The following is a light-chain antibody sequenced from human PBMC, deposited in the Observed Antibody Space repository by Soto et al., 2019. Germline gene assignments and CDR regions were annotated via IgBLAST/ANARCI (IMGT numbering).Light chain of an antibody. V-gene: IGLV2-8*01. CDR1: SGDVGAYNS. CDR3: SSYAGSNNFV. J-gene: IGLJ1*01. Sequence: QSALTQPPSASGSPGQSVTISCTGTSGDVGAYNSVSWYQQHPAKAPKLILSDVTQRPSGVPDRFSGSRSGSTASLTVSGLQAEDEADYYCSSYAGSNNFVFGTGTKVTVL. CDR2: DVT.